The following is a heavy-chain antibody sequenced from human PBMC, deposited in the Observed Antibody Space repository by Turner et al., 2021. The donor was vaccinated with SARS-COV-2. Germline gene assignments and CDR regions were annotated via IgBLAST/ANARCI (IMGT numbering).Heavy chain of an antibody. CDR3: ARGIKGVLMSGSYYYYGMDV. J-gene: IGHJ6*02. V-gene: IGHV4-34*01. CDR1: GGSFSGYY. D-gene: IGHD1-26*01. CDR2: INNSGST. Sequence: QVQLQQWGAGLFKPSETLSLTCAVYGGSFSGYYWRWIRQPPGKGLGWIGEINNSGSTNYNPSLKSGVTISVDTTKNQFSLKLRYVNAADTEVYYCARGIKGVLMSGSYYYYGMDVWGQGTTVTVSS.